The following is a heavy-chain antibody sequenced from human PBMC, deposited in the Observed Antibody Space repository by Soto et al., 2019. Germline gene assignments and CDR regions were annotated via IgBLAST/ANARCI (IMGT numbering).Heavy chain of an antibody. CDR1: GDSIDSHY. D-gene: IGHD4-17*01. V-gene: IGHV4-59*11. Sequence: PSETLSLTCIVSGDSIDSHYWSGIRQPPGKGLEWIGYAYYSGSTNYNPSLKSRVTISVDTSKNQFSLKLSSVTAADTAVYYCARWTMVTYFDSWGQGTLVTVSS. CDR2: AYYSGST. CDR3: ARWTMVTYFDS. J-gene: IGHJ4*02.